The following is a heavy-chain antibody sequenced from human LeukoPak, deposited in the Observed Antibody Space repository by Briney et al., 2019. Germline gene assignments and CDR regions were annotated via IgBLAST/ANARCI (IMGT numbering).Heavy chain of an antibody. J-gene: IGHJ4*02. D-gene: IGHD6-25*01. V-gene: IGHV3-20*04. CDR2: INWDGGST. Sequence: GGSLRLSCAASGFTFDDYGMSWVRQAPGKGLEWVSGINWDGGSTGYADSVKGRFTISRDNAKNSLYLQMNSLRAEDTALYYCAKTSGYEDLYYFDYRGQGTLVTVSS. CDR3: AKTSGYEDLYYFDY. CDR1: GFTFDDYG.